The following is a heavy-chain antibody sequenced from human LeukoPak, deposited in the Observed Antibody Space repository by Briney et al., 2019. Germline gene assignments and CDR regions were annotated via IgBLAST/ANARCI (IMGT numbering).Heavy chain of an antibody. J-gene: IGHJ4*02. Sequence: GGSLRLSCAASGFTFSSYGMHWVRQAPGNGLEWVAFIRYDGSNKYYADSVKGRFTISRDNARNSLYLQMNSLTVEDTAVYYCARDMGWQQFDQWGQGTLVTVSS. CDR3: ARDMGWQQFDQ. D-gene: IGHD5-24*01. CDR1: GFTFSSYG. V-gene: IGHV3-30*02. CDR2: IRYDGSNK.